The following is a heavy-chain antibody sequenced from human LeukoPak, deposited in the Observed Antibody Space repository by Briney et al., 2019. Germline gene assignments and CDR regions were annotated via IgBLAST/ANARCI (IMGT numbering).Heavy chain of an antibody. D-gene: IGHD3-10*01. CDR2: INSDGSST. CDR1: GFTFSSHW. V-gene: IGHV3-74*01. Sequence: PGGSLRLSCAASGFTFSSHWMHWVRQAPGKGLVWVSRINSDGSSTSYADSVKGRFTISRDNAKNSLYLQMNSLRAEDTAVYYCARDIGSGSSWFDPWGQGTLVTVSS. CDR3: ARDIGSGSSWFDP. J-gene: IGHJ5*02.